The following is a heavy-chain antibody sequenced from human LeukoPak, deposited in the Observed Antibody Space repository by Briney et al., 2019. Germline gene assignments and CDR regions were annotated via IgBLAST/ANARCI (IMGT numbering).Heavy chain of an antibody. CDR1: GFTFSSYA. D-gene: IGHD3-22*01. J-gene: IGHJ4*02. CDR3: AKGVRRSSDYSSPVDY. V-gene: IGHV3-23*01. CDR2: VSGSGGST. Sequence: GGSLRLSCAASGFTFSSYAMSWVRQAPGTGLEWVSAVSGSGGSTYYADSVKGRFTISRDNSRNTLYLQMNSLRAEDTAVYYCAKGVRRSSDYSSPVDYWGQGTLVTVSS.